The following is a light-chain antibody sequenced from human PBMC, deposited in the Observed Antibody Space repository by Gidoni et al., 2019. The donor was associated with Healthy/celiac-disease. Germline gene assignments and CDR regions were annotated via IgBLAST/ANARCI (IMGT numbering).Light chain of an antibody. Sequence: EIVLTQSPGTLSLSPGERATLSCRASQSVSSSYLAWYQQKPGQAPRLLIYGASSRATGIPDRFSGSGSGTDFTLTISRLEPEDFAVYYCQQYGRSRWTFXXXTKVEIK. CDR2: GAS. J-gene: IGKJ1*01. CDR3: QQYGRSRWT. CDR1: QSVSSSY. V-gene: IGKV3-20*01.